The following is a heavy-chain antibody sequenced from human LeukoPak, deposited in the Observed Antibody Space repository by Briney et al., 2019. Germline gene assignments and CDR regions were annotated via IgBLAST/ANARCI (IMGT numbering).Heavy chain of an antibody. CDR1: GFTFSSYA. V-gene: IGHV3-30*04. Sequence: GRSLRLSCAASGFTFSSYAMHWVRQAPGKGLEWVAVISYDGSNKYYADSVKGRFTISRDNSKNTLYLQMNSLRAEDTAVYYCARDYSQLLIDYWGQGTLVTVPS. CDR2: ISYDGSNK. CDR3: ARDYSQLLIDY. J-gene: IGHJ4*02. D-gene: IGHD2-2*01.